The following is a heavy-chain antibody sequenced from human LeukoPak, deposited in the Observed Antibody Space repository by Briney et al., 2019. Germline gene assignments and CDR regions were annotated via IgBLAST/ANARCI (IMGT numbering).Heavy chain of an antibody. Sequence: PGGSLRLSCAASGFTFSGYWMSWLRQAPGKGLEWVANIKQDGGEKNYADSVKGRFTISRDNAKNSLYLQMNSLRGEDTAVYYCARDRGFGQADVWGKGTTVTVSS. CDR1: GFTFSGYW. V-gene: IGHV3-7*01. CDR3: ARDRGFGQADV. CDR2: IKQDGGEK. J-gene: IGHJ6*04. D-gene: IGHD3-10*01.